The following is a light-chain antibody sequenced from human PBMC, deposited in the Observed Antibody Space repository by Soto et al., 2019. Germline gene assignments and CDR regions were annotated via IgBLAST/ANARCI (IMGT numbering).Light chain of an antibody. Sequence: QSVLTQSPSASASLGDSVKLTCTLTSGLSSHAIAWHQQRPEKGPRYLMKLNSDGSHTKGDGIPDRFSGSSSGAERYLSISSLQSEDEADYYCQTWSSGTGWVFGGGNKVTVL. CDR1: SGLSSHA. V-gene: IGLV4-69*02. J-gene: IGLJ3*02. CDR3: QTWSSGTGWV. CDR2: LNSDGSH.